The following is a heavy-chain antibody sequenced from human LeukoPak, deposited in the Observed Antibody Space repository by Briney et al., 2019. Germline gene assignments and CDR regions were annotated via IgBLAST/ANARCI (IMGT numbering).Heavy chain of an antibody. V-gene: IGHV4-38-2*02. CDR3: ARDFRSLAGPLLWFGELFDY. CDR2: IYHSGST. Sequence: SETLSLTCAVSGYSISSGYYWGWIRQPPGKGLEWIGSIYHSGSTYYNPSLKSRVTISVDTSKNQFSLKLSSVTAADTAVYYCARDFRSLAGPLLWFGELFDYWGQGTLVTVSS. CDR1: GYSISSGYY. D-gene: IGHD3-10*01. J-gene: IGHJ4*02.